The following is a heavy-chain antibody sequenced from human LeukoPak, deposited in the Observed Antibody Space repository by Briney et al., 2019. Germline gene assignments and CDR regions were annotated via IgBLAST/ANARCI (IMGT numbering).Heavy chain of an antibody. J-gene: IGHJ4*02. Sequence: SETLSLTCTVSGGSISSYYWSWIRQPAGKGLEWIGRIYTSGSTNYNPSLKSRVTISVDTSKNQFSLKLSSVTAADTAVYYCARSRNDYKTYYFDYWGQGTLVTVSS. CDR3: ARSRNDYKTYYFDY. CDR2: IYTSGST. V-gene: IGHV4-4*07. D-gene: IGHD4-11*01. CDR1: GGSISSYY.